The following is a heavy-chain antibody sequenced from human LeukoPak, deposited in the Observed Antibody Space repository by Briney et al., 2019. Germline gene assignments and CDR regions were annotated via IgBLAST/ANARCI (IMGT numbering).Heavy chain of an antibody. D-gene: IGHD5-12*01. CDR1: GFTFSTYA. J-gene: IGHJ4*02. V-gene: IGHV3-23*01. CDR3: AKTSRGNSAYDSPFDY. Sequence: GGSLRLSCAVSGFTFSTYAKSCVRQAPGKALEWVSAVRGSGSDKYYADSVKGRFTISRDNSKNTLYLQMNSLRAGDTAIYYCAKTSRGNSAYDSPFDYWGQGTLVTVSS. CDR2: VRGSGSDK.